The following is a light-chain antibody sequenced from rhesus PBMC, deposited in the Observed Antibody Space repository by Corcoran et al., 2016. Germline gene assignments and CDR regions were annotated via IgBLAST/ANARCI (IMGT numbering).Light chain of an antibody. Sequence: DIQMTQSPSTLSASAGDTVTISCRASQGINNYLAWYQQKPGKAPKPLIYYASNLESGVPSRFSGCGSGTDFTLTITSLPPEDFASYYCQQHISYPRTFGQGAKVEIK. CDR3: QQHISYPRT. J-gene: IGKJ1*01. CDR1: QGINNY. V-gene: IGKV1S14*01. CDR2: YAS.